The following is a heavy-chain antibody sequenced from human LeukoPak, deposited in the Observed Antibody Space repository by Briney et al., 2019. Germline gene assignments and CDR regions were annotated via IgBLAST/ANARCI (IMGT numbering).Heavy chain of an antibody. V-gene: IGHV3-21*01. D-gene: IGHD5-12*01. CDR3: ASENIVATSGALFDY. Sequence: GGSLRLSCAASGFTFSRHAMNWVRQAPGEGLEWVSSITSSGSYRYHSDSVKGRFTISRDNAKNSLYLQMNSLRVEDTAVYYCASENIVATSGALFDYWGQGTLVTVSS. CDR2: ITSSGSYR. CDR1: GFTFSRHA. J-gene: IGHJ4*02.